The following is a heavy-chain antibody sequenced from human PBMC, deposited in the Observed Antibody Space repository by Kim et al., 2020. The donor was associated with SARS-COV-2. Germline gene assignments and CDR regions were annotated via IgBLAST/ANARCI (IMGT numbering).Heavy chain of an antibody. V-gene: IGHV3-30*04. Sequence: GGSLRLSCAASGFTFSSYAMHWVRQAPGKGLEWVAVISYDGSNKYYADSVKGRFTISRDNSKNTLYLQMNSLRAEDTAVYYCAREALVTNFDYWGQGTLVTVSS. CDR2: ISYDGSNK. CDR3: AREALVTNFDY. J-gene: IGHJ4*02. D-gene: IGHD6-13*01. CDR1: GFTFSSYA.